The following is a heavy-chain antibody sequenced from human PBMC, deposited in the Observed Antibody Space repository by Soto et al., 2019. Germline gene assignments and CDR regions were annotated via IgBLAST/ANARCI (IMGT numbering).Heavy chain of an antibody. V-gene: IGHV1-69*09. CDR3: ARDRDSDDVGLFYESAD. J-gene: IGHJ4*01. Sequence: QVQLVQSGAEVNKPGSSVKVSCKASGGTFGNYGISWVRQAPGQGLEWMEGILPRLGLTKSAQGFPGRVTFIADKSTKTAYMELSSLRPEDTAVLYWARDRDSDDVGLFYESADWGHRTLVAVSS. CDR1: GGTFGNYG. CDR2: ILPRLGLT. D-gene: IGHD5-12*01.